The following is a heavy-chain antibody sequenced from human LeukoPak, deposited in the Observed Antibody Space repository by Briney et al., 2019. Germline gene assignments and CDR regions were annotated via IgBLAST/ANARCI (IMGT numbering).Heavy chain of an antibody. Sequence: GGSLRLSCAASGFTFSSYAMHWVRQAPGKGLEWVAVISYDGSNKYYADSVKGRFTISRDNSKNSLYLQMNSLRAEDTAVYYCASLDPYSSGWYDAFDIWGQGTMVTVSS. D-gene: IGHD6-19*01. J-gene: IGHJ3*02. CDR2: ISYDGSNK. CDR3: ASLDPYSSGWYDAFDI. V-gene: IGHV3-30*04. CDR1: GFTFSSYA.